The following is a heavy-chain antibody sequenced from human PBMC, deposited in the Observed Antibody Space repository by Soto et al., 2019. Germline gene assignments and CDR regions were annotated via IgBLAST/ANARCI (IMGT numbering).Heavy chain of an antibody. V-gene: IGHV3-7*03. J-gene: IGHJ6*02. CDR3: ARDLGLVAAGRGYYDYYGIDV. D-gene: IGHD6-13*01. Sequence: GGSLRLSSAASGISFSGYWMSWVRPAPGKGLEWVANIKQDESEKYYVDSVKGRFTISRDNAKNSLYLEMSNLRVEDTAVYFCARDLGLVAAGRGYYDYYGIDVWGQGTTVTVSS. CDR2: IKQDESEK. CDR1: GISFSGYW.